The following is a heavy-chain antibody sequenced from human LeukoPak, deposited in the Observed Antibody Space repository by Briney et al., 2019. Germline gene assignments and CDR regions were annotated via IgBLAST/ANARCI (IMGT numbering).Heavy chain of an antibody. Sequence: SETLSLTCTVSGGSISSYYWSWIRQPPGEGLEWIGYIYYSGSTNYNPSLKSRVTISVDTSKNQFSLKLSSVTAADTAVYYCARAPWGVGHYYYYYMDVWGKGTTVTVSS. D-gene: IGHD3-16*01. CDR1: GGSISSYY. V-gene: IGHV4-59*01. J-gene: IGHJ6*03. CDR3: ARAPWGVGHYYYYYMDV. CDR2: IYYSGST.